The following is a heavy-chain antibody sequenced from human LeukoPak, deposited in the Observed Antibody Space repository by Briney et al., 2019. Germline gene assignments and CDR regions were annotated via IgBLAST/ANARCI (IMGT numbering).Heavy chain of an antibody. J-gene: IGHJ4*02. V-gene: IGHV1-8*03. CDR2: MNPNSGNT. Sequence: ASVKVSCKASGYTFTSYDINWVRQATGQGLEWKGWMNPNSGNTGYAQKFQGRVTITRNTSISTAYMELSSLRSEDTAVYYCARGLRALYDGVGLLDFDYWGQGTLVTVSS. CDR3: ARGLRALYDGVGLLDFDY. CDR1: GYTFTSYD. D-gene: IGHD2-2*02.